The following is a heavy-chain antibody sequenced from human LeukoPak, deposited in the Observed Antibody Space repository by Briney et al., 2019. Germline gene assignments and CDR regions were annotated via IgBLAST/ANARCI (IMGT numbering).Heavy chain of an antibody. V-gene: IGHV3-30*02. D-gene: IGHD1-7*01. CDR2: IRYDGSNK. Sequence: GGSLRLSCAASAFSLNAYNMNWVRQAPGKGLEWVAFIRYDGSNKYYADSVKGRFTISRDNSKNTLYLQMNSLRAEDTAVYYCAKDKTTRGSYTFDYWGQGTLVTVSS. CDR1: AFSLNAYN. CDR3: AKDKTTRGSYTFDY. J-gene: IGHJ4*02.